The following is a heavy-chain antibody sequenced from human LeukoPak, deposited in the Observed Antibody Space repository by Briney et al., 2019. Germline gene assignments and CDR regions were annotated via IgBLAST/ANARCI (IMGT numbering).Heavy chain of an antibody. J-gene: IGHJ6*03. CDR1: GFTFTSYA. Sequence: GGSLRLSCAASGFTFTSYAMNWVRQAPGQGLEWMGWINTNTGNPTYAQGFTGRFVFSLDTSVSTAYLQISSLKAEDTAVYYCARAGRYFDWLWPGFYYMDVWGKGTTVTVSS. CDR3: ARAGRYFDWLWPGFYYMDV. CDR2: INTNTGNP. V-gene: IGHV7-4-1*02. D-gene: IGHD3-9*01.